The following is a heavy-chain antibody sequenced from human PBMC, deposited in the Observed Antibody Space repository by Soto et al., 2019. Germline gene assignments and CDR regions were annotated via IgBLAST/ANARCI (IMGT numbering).Heavy chain of an antibody. CDR3: TTGRRDYYGNSHMDL. J-gene: IGHJ6*03. CDR1: GYAFEVAW. D-gene: IGHD3-22*01. V-gene: IGHV3-15*01. CDR2: IKSKPDGGTT. Sequence: EMQLGESGGGLVKPGGSLRLSCAVSGYAFEVAWMNWVRQAPGKGLEWVGRIKSKPDGGTTEYAAPVEGRFTISRDDSTSTLYLQMNSLRTEDTAVYYCTTGRRDYYGNSHMDLWGKGTTVTVSS.